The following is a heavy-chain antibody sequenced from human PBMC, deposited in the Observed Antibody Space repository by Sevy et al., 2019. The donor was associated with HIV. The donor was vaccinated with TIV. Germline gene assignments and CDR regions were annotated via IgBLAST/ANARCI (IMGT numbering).Heavy chain of an antibody. CDR2: INGKGRST. V-gene: IGHV3-23*01. Sequence: GGSLRLSCAASEFIFSDYAMNWVRQTPGKGLEWVSSINGKGRSTHYADSVEGRFTISRDNSKNTLYLQMNSLRAEDTAVDYCAKTINSGGGAVPAANYYYCGMDVWGQGTTVTVSS. D-gene: IGHD2-2*01. CDR3: AKTINSGGGAVPAANYYYCGMDV. J-gene: IGHJ6*02. CDR1: EFIFSDYA.